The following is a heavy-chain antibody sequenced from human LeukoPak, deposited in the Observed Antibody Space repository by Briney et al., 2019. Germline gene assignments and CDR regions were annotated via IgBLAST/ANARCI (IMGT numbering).Heavy chain of an antibody. CDR2: IWYDGSKK. V-gene: IGHV3-33*01. Sequence: GGSLRLSCAASGFTFSIYGMHWVRQAPGKGLEWVAVIWYDGSKKYYADSVKGRFTISRDNSKNTLYLQMNSLRVEDTAVYYCARAQDYDSSGYVDAFDMWGQGTMVTVSS. CDR3: ARAQDYDSSGYVDAFDM. CDR1: GFTFSIYG. D-gene: IGHD3-22*01. J-gene: IGHJ3*02.